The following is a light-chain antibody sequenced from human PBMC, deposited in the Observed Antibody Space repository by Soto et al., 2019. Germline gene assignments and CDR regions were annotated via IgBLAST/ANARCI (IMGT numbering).Light chain of an antibody. CDR1: RSDNGASNS. CDR2: EAT. CDR3: ISYTTEDTFV. J-gene: IGLJ1*01. V-gene: IGLV2-14*01. Sequence: QSALTQPASVSGSPGQSMTISCAGTRSDNGASNSVSWYQHLPGRSPTLIIYEATNRPSGVSERFSGSKAGDTASLTISRLQPDEEAEHFCISYTTEDTFVFGSGTKVTVL.